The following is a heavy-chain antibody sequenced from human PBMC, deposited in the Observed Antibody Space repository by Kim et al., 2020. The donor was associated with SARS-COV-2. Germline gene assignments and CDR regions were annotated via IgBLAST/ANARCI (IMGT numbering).Heavy chain of an antibody. V-gene: IGHV3-13*01. J-gene: IGHJ3*02. D-gene: IGHD2-2*01. CDR3: ARGSLNTRRDAFDI. Sequence: PGSVKGRFTISRENAKNSLYLQMNSLRAGDTAVYYCARGSLNTRRDAFDIWGQGTMVTVSS.